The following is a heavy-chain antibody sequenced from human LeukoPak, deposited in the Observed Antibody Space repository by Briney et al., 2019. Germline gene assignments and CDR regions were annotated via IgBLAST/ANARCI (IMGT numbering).Heavy chain of an antibody. CDR3: AKDVSSGSYYYYYYMDV. J-gene: IGHJ6*03. CDR1: RFIFDNYG. V-gene: IGHV3-9*01. CDR2: ISWNSGSI. D-gene: IGHD3-10*01. Sequence: GGSLRLSCAASRFIFDNYGMTWVRQAPGKGLEWVSGISWNSGSIGYADSVKGRFTISRDNAKNSLYLQMNSLRAEDPALYYCAKDVSSGSYYYYYYMDVWGKGTTVTISS.